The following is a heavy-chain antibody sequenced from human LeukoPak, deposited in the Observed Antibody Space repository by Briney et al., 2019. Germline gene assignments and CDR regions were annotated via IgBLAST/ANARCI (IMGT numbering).Heavy chain of an antibody. CDR2: ISYDGSNK. D-gene: IGHD5-18*01. CDR1: GFTFSSYA. CDR3: AREGQNMGYSYGYNWFDP. V-gene: IGHV3-30-3*01. Sequence: GGSLRLSCAASGFTFSSYAMHWVRQAPGKGLEWVAVISYDGSNKYYADSVKGRFTISRDNSKNTLYLQMNSLRAEDTAVYYCAREGQNMGYSYGYNWFDPWGQGTLVTVSS. J-gene: IGHJ5*02.